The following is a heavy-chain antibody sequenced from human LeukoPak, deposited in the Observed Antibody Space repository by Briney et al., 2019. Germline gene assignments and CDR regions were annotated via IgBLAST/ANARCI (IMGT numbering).Heavy chain of an antibody. CDR3: AGEDNSSGYRPFDI. D-gene: IGHD3-22*01. Sequence: ASVKVSCKASGYTFTSYDINWVRQATGQGLEWMGRINPNNGGTNYAQKFQGRVTMTRDMSMSTAYMELSRLRSADTAVYYCAGEDNSSGYRPFDIWGQGTMVTVPS. CDR1: GYTFTSYD. CDR2: INPNNGGT. V-gene: IGHV1-2*06. J-gene: IGHJ3*02.